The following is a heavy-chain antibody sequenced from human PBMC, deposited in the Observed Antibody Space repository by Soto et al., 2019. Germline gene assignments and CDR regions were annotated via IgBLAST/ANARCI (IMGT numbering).Heavy chain of an antibody. V-gene: IGHV4-34*01. CDR1: GGSFCGYY. J-gene: IGHJ4*02. CDR3: AKSVAGTDFDY. Sequence: QVQLQQWGAGLLKPSETLSLTCAVYGGSFCGYYWSWIRQPPGKGLEWIGEINHSGSTNYNPSLKSRVTISVDTSKNQFSLKLSSVTAADTAVYYCAKSVAGTDFDYWGQGTLVTVSS. CDR2: INHSGST. D-gene: IGHD6-19*01.